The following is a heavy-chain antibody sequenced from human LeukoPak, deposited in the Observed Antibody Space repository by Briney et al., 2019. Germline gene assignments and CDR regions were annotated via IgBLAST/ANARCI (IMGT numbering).Heavy chain of an antibody. CDR2: ISGSGDNA. V-gene: IGHV3-23*01. J-gene: IGHJ4*02. CDR1: GFTFSTYV. D-gene: IGHD5-12*01. CDR3: AKGSGYDTDFDY. Sequence: GGSLRLSCAASGFTFSTYVMSWVRQAPGKGLEWVSGISGSGDNAYYADSVKGRFTISRDNSKNTLYLQMNSLRAEDTAVYYCAKGSGYDTDFDYWGQGTLVSVSS.